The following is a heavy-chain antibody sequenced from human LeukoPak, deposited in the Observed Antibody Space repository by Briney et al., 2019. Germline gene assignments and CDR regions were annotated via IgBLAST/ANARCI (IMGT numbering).Heavy chain of an antibody. CDR3: ANRYCTSASCRSGMEV. CDR1: GFTFSNYG. V-gene: IGHV3-30*02. D-gene: IGHD2-2*01. Sequence: GGSLRLSCAASGFTFSNYGMHRVRQAPGKGLEWVALIRSDGSKTYSADSVKGRFTISRDNSKNTLYLQMNSLRPEDTAVYYCANRYCTSASCRSGMEVWGQGTTVTVSS. CDR2: IRSDGSKT. J-gene: IGHJ6*02.